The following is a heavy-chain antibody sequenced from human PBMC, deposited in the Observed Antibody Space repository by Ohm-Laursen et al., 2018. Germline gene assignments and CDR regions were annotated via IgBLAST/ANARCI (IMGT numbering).Heavy chain of an antibody. CDR1: GYTFTSYY. CDR3: ARVVRYYYDSSGYYDY. Sequence: ASVKVSCNASGYTFTSYYMHWVRQAPGQGLEWMGIINPSGGSTSYAQKFQGRVTMTRDTSTSTVYMELSSLRSEDTAVYYCARVVRYYYDSSGYYDYWGQGTLVTVSS. D-gene: IGHD3-22*01. CDR2: INPSGGST. V-gene: IGHV1-46*01. J-gene: IGHJ4*02.